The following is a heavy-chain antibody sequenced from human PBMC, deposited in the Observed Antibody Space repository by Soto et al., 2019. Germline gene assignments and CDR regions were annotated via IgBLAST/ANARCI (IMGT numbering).Heavy chain of an antibody. J-gene: IGHJ4*02. CDR1: GFTFSSYS. Sequence: EVQLVESGGGLVQPGGSLRLSCAASGFTFSSYSMNWVRQAPGKGLEWVSYISSSSSTIYYADSVKGRFTISRDNAKNSLYLQMNSLRAEDTAVYYCARAAGGDIVVVVAAYFDYWGQGTLVTVSS. CDR2: ISSSSSTI. CDR3: ARAAGGDIVVVVAAYFDY. V-gene: IGHV3-48*01. D-gene: IGHD2-15*01.